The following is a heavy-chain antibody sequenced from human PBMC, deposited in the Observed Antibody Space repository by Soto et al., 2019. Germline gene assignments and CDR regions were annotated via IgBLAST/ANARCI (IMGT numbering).Heavy chain of an antibody. D-gene: IGHD6-6*01. J-gene: IGHJ4*02. V-gene: IGHV1-8*02. Sequence: ASVKVSCKASGYTFTSYDINWVRQATGQGLEWMGWMNPNSGNTGYAQKFQGRVTMTRNTSISTAYMELSSLRSEDTALYYCARCRHSSSSKEFDYWGQGTLVTVSS. CDR1: GYTFTSYD. CDR2: MNPNSGNT. CDR3: ARCRHSSSSKEFDY.